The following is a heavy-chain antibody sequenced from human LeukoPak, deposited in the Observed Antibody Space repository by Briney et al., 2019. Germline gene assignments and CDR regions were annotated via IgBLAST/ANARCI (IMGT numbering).Heavy chain of an antibody. CDR2: IDSSGFAS. V-gene: IGHV3-11*01. J-gene: IGHJ4*02. CDR1: GFTFSDSY. Sequence: GGSLRLSCAASGFTFSDSYMSWIRQAPGKGLEWVSNIDSSGFASHYADSVKGRFTISRDNGKNLLYLQMNSLGVEDTAVYYCASYTSSSLYSFDYWGQGTLVTVSS. CDR3: ASYTSSSLYSFDY. D-gene: IGHD6-13*01.